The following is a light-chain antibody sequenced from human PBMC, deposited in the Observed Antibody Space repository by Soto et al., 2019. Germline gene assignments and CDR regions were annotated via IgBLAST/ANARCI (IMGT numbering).Light chain of an antibody. Sequence: EIVLTQSPATLSVSPGERATLSCRASQSVNSNLSWYQQKPGQAPRLLIYDAYTKATGIPARFSHSGSGTEFTLTISRLQSEDFPVYYCQQYNNLPLTFVGGTTVEIK. J-gene: IGKJ4*01. CDR3: QQYNNLPLT. CDR2: DAY. CDR1: QSVNSN. V-gene: IGKV3-15*01.